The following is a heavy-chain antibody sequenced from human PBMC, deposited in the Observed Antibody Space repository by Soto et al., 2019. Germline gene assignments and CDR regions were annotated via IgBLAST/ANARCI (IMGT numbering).Heavy chain of an antibody. CDR2: VYPGDSDT. D-gene: IGHD2-21*01. J-gene: IGHJ4*02. V-gene: IGHV5-51*01. CDR3: ARTTVAGIRGSFDF. CDR1: GYDFTTVW. Sequence: PGESLKISCQGSGYDFTTVWIGWVRQMPGKGLEYLGIVYPGDSDTRYSPSFQGQVTISADKSINTAYLHFSSLKASDTAIYYCARTTVAGIRGSFDFWGQGTLVTVSS.